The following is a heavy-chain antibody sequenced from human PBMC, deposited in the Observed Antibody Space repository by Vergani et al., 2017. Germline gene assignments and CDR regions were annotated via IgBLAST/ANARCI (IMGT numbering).Heavy chain of an antibody. J-gene: IGHJ6*01. Sequence: QVQPQESGPGLVKPSETLSLTFSGSGGSISTYYWSWIRQPPGTGLEWIGYNHYSGSTNYNPSLKSRVTISVDTSKNQFSLKLSSVTAVNAAVYYCAGQAAGYYCIDVGGQGTTVTVSA. CDR3: AGQAAGYYCIDV. V-gene: IGHV4-59*01. CDR1: GGSISTYY. CDR2: NHYSGST.